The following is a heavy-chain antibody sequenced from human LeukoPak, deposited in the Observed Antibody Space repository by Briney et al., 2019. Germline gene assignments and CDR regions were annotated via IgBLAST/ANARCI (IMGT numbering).Heavy chain of an antibody. V-gene: IGHV3-23*01. D-gene: IGHD5-12*01. J-gene: IGHJ4*02. CDR2: ISGSGGST. CDR3: ASIVATISYYFDY. Sequence: GGSLRLSCAASGFTFSSYAMSWVRQAPGKGLEWVSAISGSGGSTYYADSVKGRFTISRDNSKNTPYLQMNSLRAEDTAVYYCASIVATISYYFDYWGQGTLVTVSS. CDR1: GFTFSSYA.